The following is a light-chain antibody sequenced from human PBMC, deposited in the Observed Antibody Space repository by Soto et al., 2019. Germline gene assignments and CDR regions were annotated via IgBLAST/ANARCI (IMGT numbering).Light chain of an antibody. CDR3: QQYNNWSDA. CDR2: GAS. V-gene: IGKV3-15*01. J-gene: IGKJ3*01. CDR1: QSVSSN. Sequence: EIVMTQSPATLSVYPGERATLSCRASQSVSSNLAWYQQKPGQAPRLLIYGASTRATGIPASFSGSGSGTEYTFTLSSVFSEDFAVFFCQQYNNWSDALGPGNKVDIK.